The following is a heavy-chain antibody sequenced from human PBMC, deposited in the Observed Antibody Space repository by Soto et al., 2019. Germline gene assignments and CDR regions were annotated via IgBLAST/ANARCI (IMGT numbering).Heavy chain of an antibody. CDR2: IYPGDSDT. CDR3: ARRLGSGRAVGGMDV. J-gene: IGHJ6*02. Sequence: PGESLKISCKGSGYSFTSYWIGWVRQMPGKGLEWMGIIYPGDSDTRYSPSFQGQVTILAGMSLSTVYLQWSSLKAADTAMYYCARRLGSGRAVGGMDVWGQGTRVTVSS. V-gene: IGHV5-51*01. D-gene: IGHD2-15*01. CDR1: GYSFTSYW.